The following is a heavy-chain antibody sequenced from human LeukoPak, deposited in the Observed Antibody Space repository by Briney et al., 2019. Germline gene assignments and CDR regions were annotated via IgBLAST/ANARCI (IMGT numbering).Heavy chain of an antibody. V-gene: IGHV4-30-4*08. Sequence: PSETLSLTCAVYGGSFSGYYWSWIRQPPGKGLEWIGYIYYSGSTYYNPSLKSRVTISVDTSKNQFSLKLSSVTAADTAVYYCARGDTAFDYWGQGTLVTVSS. CDR3: ARGDTAFDY. J-gene: IGHJ4*02. CDR1: GGSFSGYY. D-gene: IGHD5-18*01. CDR2: IYYSGST.